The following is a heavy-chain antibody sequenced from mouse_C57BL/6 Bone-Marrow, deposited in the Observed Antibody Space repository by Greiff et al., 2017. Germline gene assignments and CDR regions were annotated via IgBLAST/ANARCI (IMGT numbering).Heavy chain of an antibody. V-gene: IGHV14-4*01. Sequence: EVQLQQSGAELVRPGASVKLSCTASGFNIKDDYMHWVKQRPEQGLEWIGWIDPENGDTEYASKFQGKATITADTSSNTAYLQLSSLTSEHTAVYYCTNPYWDLYWGQGTSVTVSS. D-gene: IGHD4-1*01. CDR3: TNPYWDLY. CDR2: IDPENGDT. J-gene: IGHJ4*01. CDR1: GFNIKDDY.